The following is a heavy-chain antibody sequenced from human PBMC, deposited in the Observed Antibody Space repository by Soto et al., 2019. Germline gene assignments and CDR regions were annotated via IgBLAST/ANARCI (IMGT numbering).Heavy chain of an antibody. V-gene: IGHV4-61*01. D-gene: IGHD2-8*01. CDR3: ARGTRAGVYYYYGMDV. CDR2: IYYSGST. CDR1: GGSVSSGSYY. Sequence: SETLSLTCTVSGGSVSSGSYYWSWIRQPPGKGLEWIGYIYYSGSTNYNPSLKSRVTISVDTSKNQFSLKLSSVTAADTAVYYCARGTRAGVYYYYGMDVWGQGTTVTAP. J-gene: IGHJ6*02.